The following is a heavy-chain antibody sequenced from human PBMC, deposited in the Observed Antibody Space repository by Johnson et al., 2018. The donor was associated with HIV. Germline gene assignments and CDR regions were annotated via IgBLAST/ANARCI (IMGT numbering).Heavy chain of an antibody. CDR2: IGTAGDT. J-gene: IGHJ3*02. Sequence: VQLVESGGGLVQPGGSLRLSCAASGFTFSSYDMHWVRQATGKGLEWVSAIGTAGDTYYPGSVKGRFTIFRDNSKNTLYLQMHGLRAEDTALYYCAREMAWEDAFDIWGQGTMVTVSS. D-gene: IGHD5-24*01. CDR3: AREMAWEDAFDI. CDR1: GFTFSSYD. V-gene: IGHV3-13*01.